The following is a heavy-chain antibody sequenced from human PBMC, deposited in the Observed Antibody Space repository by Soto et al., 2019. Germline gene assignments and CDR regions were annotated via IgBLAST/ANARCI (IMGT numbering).Heavy chain of an antibody. J-gene: IGHJ4*02. CDR3: ARAFSGSYPNFDY. CDR2: ITYDGANG. V-gene: IGHV3-30*09. Sequence: GGSLRLSCLASGFIFRSYAMHWVRQAPGKGLEWVAVITYDGANGYYADSVRGRFAISRDNSKSTLFLQMNSLRPEDTAVYYCARAFSGSYPNFDYWGQGTLVTV. CDR1: GFIFRSYA. D-gene: IGHD1-26*01.